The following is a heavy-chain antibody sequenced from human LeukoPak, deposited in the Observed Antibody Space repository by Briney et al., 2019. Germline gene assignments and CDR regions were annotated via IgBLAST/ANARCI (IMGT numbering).Heavy chain of an antibody. D-gene: IGHD6-13*01. CDR1: GVSFSGYY. Sequence: PSETLSLTCAVYGVSFSGYYWSWIRQPPGKGLEWIGEINHSGSTNYNPSLKSRVTISVDTSKNQFSLKLSSVTAADTAVYYCARTLAAGSYYYYYGMDVWGQGTTVTVSS. V-gene: IGHV4-34*01. CDR2: INHSGST. CDR3: ARTLAAGSYYYYYGMDV. J-gene: IGHJ6*02.